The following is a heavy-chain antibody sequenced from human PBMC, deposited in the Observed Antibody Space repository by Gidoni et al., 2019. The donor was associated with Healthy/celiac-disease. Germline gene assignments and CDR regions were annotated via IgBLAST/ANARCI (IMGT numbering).Heavy chain of an antibody. Sequence: EVQLVESGGGLVQPGGSLRLSCGASGFTFSTYWMSWVRQAPGKGLEWVANIKQDGTEKYYVDSVKGRFTISRDNAKNSLYLQMNSLRAEDTAVYYCARDGAVAGDNMDVWGQGTTVTVSS. CDR1: GFTFSTYW. V-gene: IGHV3-7*01. J-gene: IGHJ6*02. D-gene: IGHD6-19*01. CDR3: ARDGAVAGDNMDV. CDR2: IKQDGTEK.